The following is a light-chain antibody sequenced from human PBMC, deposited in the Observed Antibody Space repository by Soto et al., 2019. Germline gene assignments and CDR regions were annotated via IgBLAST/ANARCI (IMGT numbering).Light chain of an antibody. CDR1: QSIGRN. CDR3: QQYHSYSPFT. Sequence: ETVITQSPGTLSVTPGERVTLSCRASQSIGRNLAWYQQKPGQAPRLLISSASTRATDIPTRFSGSGSGTEFTLTISSLQPGDFATYYCQQYHSYSPFTFGPGTKVDIK. CDR2: SAS. J-gene: IGKJ3*01. V-gene: IGKV3-15*01.